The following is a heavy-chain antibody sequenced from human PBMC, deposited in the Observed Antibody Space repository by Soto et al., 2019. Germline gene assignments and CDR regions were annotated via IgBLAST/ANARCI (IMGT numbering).Heavy chain of an antibody. CDR3: ARDNNWSYDY. CDR1: GFTFSSHW. V-gene: IGHV3-74*01. CDR2: IGPDGTTT. Sequence: EVQLVESGGGLVQPGGPLRLSCADSGFTFSSHWMHWVRQAPGKGLVWVSHIGPDGTTTRDADSVQGRFTISRDNARNTLYLQMDSLRDEDTAVYYCARDNNWSYDYWGQGILVTVSS. D-gene: IGHD1-1*01. J-gene: IGHJ4*02.